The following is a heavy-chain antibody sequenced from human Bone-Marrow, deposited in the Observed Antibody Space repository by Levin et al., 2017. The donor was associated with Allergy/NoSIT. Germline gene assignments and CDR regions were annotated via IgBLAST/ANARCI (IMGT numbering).Heavy chain of an antibody. CDR1: GFTFSDYY. Sequence: GESLKISCAASGFTFSDYYMSWVRQAPGKGLEWVSYISSSGSIYYGDSVNGRFASSRDNAKNSVFLQMNSLRVEDTAIYYCARSTQNLVPSWDYWGQGTLVTVSS. V-gene: IGHV3-11*01. CDR2: ISSSGSI. D-gene: IGHD6-13*01. CDR3: ARSTQNLVPSWDY. J-gene: IGHJ4*02.